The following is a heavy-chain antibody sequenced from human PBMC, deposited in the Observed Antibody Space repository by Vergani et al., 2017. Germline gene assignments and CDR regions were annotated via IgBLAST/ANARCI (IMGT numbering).Heavy chain of an antibody. V-gene: IGHV1-18*01. D-gene: IGHD3-10*01. CDR2: ISAYNGNT. J-gene: IGHJ4*02. Sequence: QVQLVQSGAEVRKPGASVKVSCKASGYTFTSYGISWVRQAPGQGLEWMGWISAYNGNTNYAQKLQGRVTMTTDTSTSTAYMELRSLRSDDTAVYYCARDKYYYGSGSYDMGLYWGQGTLVTVSS. CDR3: ARDKYYYGSGSYDMGLY. CDR1: GYTFTSYG.